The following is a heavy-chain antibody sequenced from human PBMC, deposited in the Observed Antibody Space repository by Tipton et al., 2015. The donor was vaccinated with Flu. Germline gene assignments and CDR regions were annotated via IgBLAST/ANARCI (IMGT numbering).Heavy chain of an antibody. V-gene: IGHV3-66*04. CDR2: TYSGDRT. Sequence: SLRLSCAASGFTVSSNYMSWVRQAPGKGLEWVSVTYSGDRTYSADSVKGRFTISRDSAKNSLYLQMNALRVEDSGVYYCARHIATSFWGQGALVTISS. CDR3: ARHIATSF. J-gene: IGHJ4*02. D-gene: IGHD6-13*01. CDR1: GFTVSSNY.